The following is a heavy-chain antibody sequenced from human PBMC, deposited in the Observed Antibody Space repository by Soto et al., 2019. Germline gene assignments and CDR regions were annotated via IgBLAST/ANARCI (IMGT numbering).Heavy chain of an antibody. CDR2: IYWDDDK. CDR1: GFSLSTSGVG. D-gene: IGHD2-2*01. V-gene: IGHV2-5*02. CDR3: AHVLTDCISTSCYRYYYYYGMDV. J-gene: IGHJ6*02. Sequence: QITLKESGPTLVKPTQTLTLTCTFSGFSLSTSGVGVGWIRQPPGKALEWLALIYWDDDKRYSPSLKSRLTITKDTSKNQVVLTMTNMYPVDTATYYCAHVLTDCISTSCYRYYYYYGMDVWGQGTTVTVSS.